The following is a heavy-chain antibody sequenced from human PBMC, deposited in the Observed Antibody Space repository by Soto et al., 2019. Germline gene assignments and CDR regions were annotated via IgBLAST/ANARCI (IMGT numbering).Heavy chain of an antibody. J-gene: IGHJ4*02. Sequence: GGSLRLSCAASGFTFSNYAMSWVRQAPGKGLEWVSGVGGSGDSTYYADSVKGRFTISRDNSKDTLYLQMNSLRAEDTAVYYCAKGPLGYCSGGSCYPPHYFDYWGQGTLVTVSS. V-gene: IGHV3-23*01. CDR3: AKGPLGYCSGGSCYPPHYFDY. D-gene: IGHD2-15*01. CDR1: GFTFSNYA. CDR2: VGGSGDST.